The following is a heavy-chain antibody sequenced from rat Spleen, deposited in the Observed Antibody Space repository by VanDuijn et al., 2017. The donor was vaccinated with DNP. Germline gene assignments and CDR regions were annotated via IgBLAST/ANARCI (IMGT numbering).Heavy chain of an antibody. D-gene: IGHD5-1*01. Sequence: EVQLMESGGGLVQPGGSMKLSCAASGFTFNNYYMAWVRQAPTKGLEWVASISPGGDNSYYRDSVKGRFTISRDNAKSTLFLQMDSLRSEETATYYCARLLGPPFDYWGQGVMVTVSS. V-gene: IGHV5S11*01. CDR3: ARLLGPPFDY. CDR1: GFTFNNYY. CDR2: ISPGGDNS. J-gene: IGHJ2*01.